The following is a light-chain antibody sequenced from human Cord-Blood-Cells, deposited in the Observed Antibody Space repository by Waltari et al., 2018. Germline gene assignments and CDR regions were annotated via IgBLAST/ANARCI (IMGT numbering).Light chain of an antibody. Sequence: QSVLTQPPSVSGAPGQRVTISCTGSSSNIGAGYDVHWYQQLPGTAPKLLIYGTSIRPSGVPYRFSGSKSGTSASLAITGLQAEDEADYYCQSYDSSLSGAWVFGGGTKLTVL. CDR2: GTS. CDR1: SSNIGAGYD. V-gene: IGLV1-40*01. CDR3: QSYDSSLSGAWV. J-gene: IGLJ3*02.